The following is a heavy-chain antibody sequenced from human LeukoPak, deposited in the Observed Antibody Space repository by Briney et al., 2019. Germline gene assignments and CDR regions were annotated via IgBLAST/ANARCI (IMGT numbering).Heavy chain of an antibody. J-gene: IGHJ6*02. D-gene: IGHD1-26*01. CDR2: ISGSGGST. CDR1: GFTFSSYA. V-gene: IGHV3-23*01. CDR3: AKGVGAYYYYGMDV. Sequence: GGSLRLSCAASGFTFSSYAMSWVRQAPGKGLEWVSAISGSGGSTYYADSVKGRFTISRDNSKKTLYLQMNSLRAVDTAVYYCAKGVGAYYYYGMDVWDQGTTVTVSS.